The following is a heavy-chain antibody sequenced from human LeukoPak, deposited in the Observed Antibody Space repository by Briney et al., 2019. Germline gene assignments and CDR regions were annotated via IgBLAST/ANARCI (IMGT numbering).Heavy chain of an antibody. V-gene: IGHV1-8*01. J-gene: IGHJ5*02. CDR2: MNPNSGNT. Sequence: ASVKVSCKASGYTFTSYDINWVRQATGQGLEWMGWMNPNSGNTGYAQKFQGRVTMTRNTSISTAYMELSSLRSEDTAVYYCARAGKRITMLRGVVYWFDPWGQGTLVTVSS. D-gene: IGHD3-10*01. CDR1: GYTFTSYD. CDR3: ARAGKRITMLRGVVYWFDP.